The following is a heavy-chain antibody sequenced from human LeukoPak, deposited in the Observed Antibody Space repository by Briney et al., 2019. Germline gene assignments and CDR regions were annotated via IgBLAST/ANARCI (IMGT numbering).Heavy chain of an antibody. J-gene: IGHJ3*02. CDR1: DYTFTNYG. CDR3: ARDSPSDYGDYVGAFDI. D-gene: IGHD4-17*01. V-gene: IGHV1-18*01. Sequence: ASVKVSCKASDYTFTNYGISWVRQAPGQGLEWMGWISAYNGKTYYAQNFQGRVTVTTDTSTSTAYMDLRSLRSEDTAVYYCARDSPSDYGDYVGAFDIWGQGTMVTVSS. CDR2: ISAYNGKT.